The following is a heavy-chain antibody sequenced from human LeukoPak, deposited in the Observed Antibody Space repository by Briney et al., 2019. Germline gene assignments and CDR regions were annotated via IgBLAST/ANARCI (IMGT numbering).Heavy chain of an antibody. CDR1: GGTFSSYA. CDR3: AREHYTAGFDY. D-gene: IGHD3-3*01. V-gene: IGHV1-69*05. CDR2: IIPIFGTA. Sequence: ASVKVSCKASGGTFSSYAISWVRQAPGQGLEWMGRIIPIFGTANYAQKSQGRVTITTDESTSTAYMELSSLRSEDTAVYYCAREHYTAGFDYWGQGTQVTVSS. J-gene: IGHJ4*02.